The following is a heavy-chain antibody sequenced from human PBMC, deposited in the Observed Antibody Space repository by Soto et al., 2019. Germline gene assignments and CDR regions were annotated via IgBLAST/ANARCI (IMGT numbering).Heavy chain of an antibody. CDR1: GGTFSSYA. V-gene: IGHV1-69*13. Sequence: RASVKVSCKASGGTFSSYAISWVRQAPGQGLEWMGGIIPIFGTANYAQKFQGRVTITADESTSTAYMELSSLRSEDTAVYYCAREDEIAAAGTTDYYYYGMDVWGQGTTVTVSS. J-gene: IGHJ6*02. CDR2: IIPIFGTA. D-gene: IGHD6-13*01. CDR3: AREDEIAAAGTTDYYYYGMDV.